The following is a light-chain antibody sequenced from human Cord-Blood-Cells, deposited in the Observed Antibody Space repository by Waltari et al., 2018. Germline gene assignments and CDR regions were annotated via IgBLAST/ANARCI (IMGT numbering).Light chain of an antibody. J-gene: IGLJ2*01. CDR1: SSDVGSYNL. Sequence: QSALTQPASVSGSPGQSITISCTGTSSDVGSYNLVSWYQQHPGKAPKLMIYEGSKRPSGVSNLFSGTKSGNKASLTIAGLQAEDEADYYCCSYAGSSTLVFGGGTKLTVL. CDR3: CSYAGSSTLV. CDR2: EGS. V-gene: IGLV2-23*01.